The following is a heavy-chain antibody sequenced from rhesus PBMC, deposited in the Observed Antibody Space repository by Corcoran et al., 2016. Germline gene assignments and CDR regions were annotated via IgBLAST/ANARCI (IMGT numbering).Heavy chain of an antibody. D-gene: IGHD1-44*02. J-gene: IGHJ4*01. Sequence: QLQLQESGPGLVTPSETLSLTCAVSGGPIRGCYGWSWIRQPPGQGLEWIGHIFGSIGSTYDNPSLKSRVTISTDTSKNQFSLKLSSVTAADTAVYYCARGGIVGATRLDYWGQGVLVTVSS. CDR2: IFGSIGST. CDR3: ARGGIVGATRLDY. V-gene: IGHV4S7*01. CDR1: GGPIRGCYG.